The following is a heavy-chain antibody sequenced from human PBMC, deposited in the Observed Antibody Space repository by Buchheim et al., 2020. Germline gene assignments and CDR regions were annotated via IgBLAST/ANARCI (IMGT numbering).Heavy chain of an antibody. CDR1: GFTFSSYS. D-gene: IGHD3-10*01. J-gene: IGHJ4*02. CDR3: ARQGSYGSGSYIDY. CDR2: ISSSSSTR. V-gene: IGHV3-48*01. Sequence: EVQLVESGGGLVQPGGSLRLSCAASGFTFSSYSMNWVRQAPGKGLEWVSYISSSSSTRYYADSVKGRFTISRANGKNSRYLQMNSLRAEDTAVYYCARQGSYGSGSYIDYWGQGTL.